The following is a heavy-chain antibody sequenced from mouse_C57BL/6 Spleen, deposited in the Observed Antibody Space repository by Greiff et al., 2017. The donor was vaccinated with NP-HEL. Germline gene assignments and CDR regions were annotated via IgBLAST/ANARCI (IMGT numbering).Heavy chain of an antibody. V-gene: IGHV5-12*01. CDR2: ISNGGGST. CDR1: GFTFSDYY. D-gene: IGHD2-5*01. CDR3: ARHDSNYNYAMDY. Sequence: EVKLVESGGGLVQPGGSLKLSCAASGFTFSDYYMYWVRQTPEKRLEWVAYISNGGGSTYYPDTVKGRFTISRDNAKNTLYLQMSRLKSEDTAMYYCARHDSNYNYAMDYWGQGTSVTVSS. J-gene: IGHJ4*01.